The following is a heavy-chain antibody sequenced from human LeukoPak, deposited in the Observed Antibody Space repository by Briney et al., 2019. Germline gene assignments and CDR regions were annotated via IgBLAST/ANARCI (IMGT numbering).Heavy chain of an antibody. CDR1: GYSISSGYY. J-gene: IGHJ5*02. Sequence: PSETLSLTCTVSGYSISSGYYWGWIRQPPGKGLEWIGNIYHSGSTYYNPSLKSRVTISVDTSKNQFSLKLSSVTAADTAVYYCARAHSSSWYLNWFDPWGQGTPVTVSS. CDR2: IYHSGST. CDR3: ARAHSSSWYLNWFDP. V-gene: IGHV4-38-2*02. D-gene: IGHD6-13*01.